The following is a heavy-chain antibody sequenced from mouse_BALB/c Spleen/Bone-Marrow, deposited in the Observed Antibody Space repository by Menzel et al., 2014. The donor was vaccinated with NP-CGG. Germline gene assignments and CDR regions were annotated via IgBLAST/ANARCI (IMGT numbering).Heavy chain of an antibody. J-gene: IGHJ1*01. CDR3: ARVGDNRHFDV. CDR1: GYSFTGYN. CDR2: IDPYYGGT. V-gene: IGHV1S135*01. Sequence: EVQLPQSGPELEKPGASAKLFCNASGYSFTGYNMNWVKQSNGKSLEWIGNIDPYYGGTDYNQKFKGKATLTVDKSSSTAYMQLKSLTSEDSAVYYCARVGDNRHFDVWGAGTTVTVSS. D-gene: IGHD3-3*01.